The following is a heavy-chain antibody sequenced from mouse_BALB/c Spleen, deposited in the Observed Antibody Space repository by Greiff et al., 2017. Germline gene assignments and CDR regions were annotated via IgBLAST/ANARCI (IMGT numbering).Heavy chain of an antibody. CDR3: ARYRYGNPFAY. CDR2: IWSGGST. Sequence: QVQLQQSGPGLVQPSQSLSITCTVSGFSLTSYGVHWVRQSPGKGLEWLGVIWSGGSTDYNAAFISRLSISKDNSKSQVFFKMNSLQANDTAIYYCARYRYGNPFAYWGQGTLVTVSA. D-gene: IGHD2-10*02. V-gene: IGHV2-2*02. CDR1: GFSLTSYG. J-gene: IGHJ3*01.